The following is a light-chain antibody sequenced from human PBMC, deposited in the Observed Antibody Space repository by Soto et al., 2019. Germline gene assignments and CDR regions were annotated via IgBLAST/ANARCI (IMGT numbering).Light chain of an antibody. CDR2: DAS. V-gene: IGKV1-5*01. CDR1: QNIRNL. J-gene: IGKJ5*01. Sequence: IQLTQSPSSLSAAVGDSVTITCRASQNIRNLLAWYQQKPGKAPKPLIFDASTLKTGVPSRFGGSGSGAEFNFTITGLQPDDFATYFCQQYYTYSTFGQGTRLEIK. CDR3: QQYYTYST.